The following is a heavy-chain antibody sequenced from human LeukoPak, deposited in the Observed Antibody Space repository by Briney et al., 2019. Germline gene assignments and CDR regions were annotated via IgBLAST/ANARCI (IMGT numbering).Heavy chain of an antibody. J-gene: IGHJ6*02. V-gene: IGHV3-23*01. CDR1: GFTFSSYA. CDR2: ISGSGGST. Sequence: GGSLRLSCAASGFTFSSYAMSWVRQAPGKGLEWVSAISGSGGSTYYADSVKGRFTISRDNSKNTLYLQMNSLRAEDTAVYYCAGQGYYYYGMDVWGQGTTVTVSS. CDR3: AGQGYYYYGMDV.